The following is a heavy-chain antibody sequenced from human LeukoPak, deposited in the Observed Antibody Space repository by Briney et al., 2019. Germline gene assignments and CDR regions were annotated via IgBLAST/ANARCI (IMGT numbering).Heavy chain of an antibody. CDR1: GGSFSSYY. Sequence: SETLSLTCTVSGGSFSSYYWSWIRQPAGKGLEWIGRIYTSRSTNYNPSLKSRVTMSVDTSKNQFSLKLSSVTAADTAVYYCARAYSGSYTNWFDPWGQGTLVTVSS. D-gene: IGHD1-26*01. CDR3: ARAYSGSYTNWFDP. CDR2: IYTSRST. V-gene: IGHV4-4*07. J-gene: IGHJ5*02.